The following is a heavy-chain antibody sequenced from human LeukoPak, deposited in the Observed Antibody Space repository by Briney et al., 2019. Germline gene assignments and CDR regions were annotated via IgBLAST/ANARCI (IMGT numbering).Heavy chain of an antibody. D-gene: IGHD3-10*01. CDR3: ARAGYGSGSYIQ. CDR1: GGSISSSSYY. V-gene: IGHV4-39*07. J-gene: IGHJ4*02. CDR2: IYYSGST. Sequence: TSETLSLTCTVSGGSISSSSYYWGWIRQPPGKGLEWIGSIYYSGSTYYNPSLKSRVTISVDTSKNQFSLKLSSVTAADTAVYYCARAGYGSGSYIQWGQGTLVTVSS.